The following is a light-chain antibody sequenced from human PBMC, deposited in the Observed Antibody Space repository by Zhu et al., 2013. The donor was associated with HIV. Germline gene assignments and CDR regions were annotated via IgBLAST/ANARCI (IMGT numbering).Light chain of an antibody. Sequence: DIELTQSPGTLSLSPGERATLSCRASQSVSSSYLAWYQHKPGRAPRLLIYHASNRATGVPAKFSGSGSGTDFTLTINTLEPEDFAIYYCQQRTNWPPMYTFGQGTKLEIK. J-gene: IGKJ2*01. V-gene: IGKV3-11*01. CDR3: QQRTNWPPMYT. CDR1: QSVSSSY. CDR2: HAS.